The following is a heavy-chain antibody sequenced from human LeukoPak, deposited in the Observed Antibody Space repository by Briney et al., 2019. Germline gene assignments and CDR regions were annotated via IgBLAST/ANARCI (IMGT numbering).Heavy chain of an antibody. V-gene: IGHV3-23*01. CDR3: ANPQSRSSSWYGSPGSGDY. J-gene: IGHJ4*02. Sequence: NPGGSLRLSCAASGFTFSSYAMSWVRQAPGKGLEWVSAISGSGGSTYYADSVKGRFTISRDNSKNTLYLQMNSLRAEDTAVYYCANPQSRSSSWYGSPGSGDYWGQGTLVTVSS. D-gene: IGHD6-13*01. CDR2: ISGSGGST. CDR1: GFTFSSYA.